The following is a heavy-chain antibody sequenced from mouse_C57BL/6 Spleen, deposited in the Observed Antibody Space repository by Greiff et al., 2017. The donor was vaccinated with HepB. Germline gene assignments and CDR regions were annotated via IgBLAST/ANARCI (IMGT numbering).Heavy chain of an antibody. Sequence: QVQLKQPGAELVRPGSSVKLSCKASGYTFTSYWMHWVKQRPIQGLEWIGNIDPSDSETHYNQKFKDKATLTVDKSSSTAYMQLSSLTSEDSAVYYCAREGLGRGELDYWGQGTTLTVSS. J-gene: IGHJ2*01. V-gene: IGHV1-52*01. CDR1: GYTFTSYW. CDR2: IDPSDSET. D-gene: IGHD4-1*01. CDR3: AREGLGRGELDY.